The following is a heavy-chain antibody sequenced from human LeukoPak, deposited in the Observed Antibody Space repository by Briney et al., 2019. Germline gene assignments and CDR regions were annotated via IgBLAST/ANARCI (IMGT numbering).Heavy chain of an antibody. J-gene: IGHJ6*03. V-gene: IGHV5-51*01. CDR3: ARHRWTDLAYFDYMDV. D-gene: IGHD3/OR15-3a*01. CDR1: GYNFATYW. CDR2: IFPADSET. Sequence: GESLKILCKASGYNFATYWIAWVRQMPGKGLEWVAIIFPADSETKYSPSFRGQVTISADKSISTAYLQWSSLKASDTAMYYCARHRWTDLAYFDYMDVWGKGTTITVSS.